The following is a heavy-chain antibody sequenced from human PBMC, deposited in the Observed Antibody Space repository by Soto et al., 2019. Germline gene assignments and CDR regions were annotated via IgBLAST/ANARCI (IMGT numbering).Heavy chain of an antibody. CDR3: ARDRYYDSSGYYTDAFDI. D-gene: IGHD3-22*01. V-gene: IGHV3-48*02. Sequence: GGSLRLSCAASGFTFISYSMTWVRQAPGKGLEWVSYIDTSSRTKFYADSVKGRFTISRDNAKNSLFLQMNSLSDEDTAVYHCARDRYYDSSGYYTDAFDIWGQGTMVTVSS. CDR2: IDTSSRTK. J-gene: IGHJ3*02. CDR1: GFTFISYS.